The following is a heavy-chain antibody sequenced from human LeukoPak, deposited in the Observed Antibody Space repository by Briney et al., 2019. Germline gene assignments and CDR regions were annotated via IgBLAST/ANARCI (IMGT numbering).Heavy chain of an antibody. Sequence: SETLSLTCTVSGGSISSYYWSWIRQPPGKGLEWIGYIYYSGSTNYNPSLKSRVTISVDTSKNQFSLKLSSVTAADTAVYYCASYDSSGYYLDYWGQGTLVTVSS. D-gene: IGHD3-22*01. CDR3: ASYDSSGYYLDY. V-gene: IGHV4-59*08. CDR2: IYYSGST. J-gene: IGHJ4*02. CDR1: GGSISSYY.